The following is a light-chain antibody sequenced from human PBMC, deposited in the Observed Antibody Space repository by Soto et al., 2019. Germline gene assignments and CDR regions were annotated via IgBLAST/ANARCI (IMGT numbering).Light chain of an antibody. J-gene: IGLJ2*01. V-gene: IGLV1-40*01. Sequence: QSVLTQPPSVSGAPRQRVTISCTGSSSNIGAGYDVHWYQQLPGTAPKLLIYGNINRPSGVPDRFSGSKSGTSASLAITGLQAEDEADDYCQSYDSSLSEVFGGGTKLTVL. CDR2: GNI. CDR3: QSYDSSLSEV. CDR1: SSNIGAGYD.